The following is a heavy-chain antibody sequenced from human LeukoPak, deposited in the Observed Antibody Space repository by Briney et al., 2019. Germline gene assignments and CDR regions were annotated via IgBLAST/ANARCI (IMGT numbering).Heavy chain of an antibody. CDR3: ARTLVVRGYFDY. D-gene: IGHD3-22*01. CDR1: GYTFTDYY. Sequence: GASVKVSCKASGYTFTDYYMHWVRQAPGQGLEWMGWINPNSGGTNYAQKFQGRVTMTRDTSISTAYMELSRLRSDYTAVYYCARTLVVRGYFDYWGQGTLVTVSS. V-gene: IGHV1-2*02. J-gene: IGHJ4*02. CDR2: INPNSGGT.